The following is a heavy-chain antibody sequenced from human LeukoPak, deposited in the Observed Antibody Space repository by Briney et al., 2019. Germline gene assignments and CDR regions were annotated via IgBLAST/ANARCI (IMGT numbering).Heavy chain of an antibody. CDR1: GYTFTSHF. V-gene: IGHV1-46*01. J-gene: IGHJ4*02. D-gene: IGHD3-22*01. Sequence: ASVKVSCKASGYTFTSHFMHWVRQAPGQGLEWMGIINPRGGSTSYTQKFQGRVTMTRDTSTSTVYMELSSLRSDDTAVYYCARDLYYYDSSGYAPLDYWGQGTLVTVSS. CDR3: ARDLYYYDSSGYAPLDY. CDR2: INPRGGST.